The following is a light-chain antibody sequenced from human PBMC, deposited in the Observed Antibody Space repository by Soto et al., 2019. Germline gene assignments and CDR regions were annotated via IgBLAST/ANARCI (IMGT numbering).Light chain of an antibody. Sequence: EIVMTQSPATLSLSPGERATLSCRASQSVSSNLAWYQQKPGQAPRLLIYGASTRATSIPARFSGSGSGTEFTLPISSLQSEDFAVYYCQQYNNWPPYTFGQGTKLEIK. V-gene: IGKV3-15*01. CDR2: GAS. CDR1: QSVSSN. J-gene: IGKJ2*01. CDR3: QQYNNWPPYT.